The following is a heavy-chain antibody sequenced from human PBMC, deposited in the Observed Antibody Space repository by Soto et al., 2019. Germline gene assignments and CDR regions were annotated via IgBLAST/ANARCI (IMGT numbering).Heavy chain of an antibody. D-gene: IGHD1-7*01. Sequence: EVQLVQSGAEVKKPGESLKISCKGSGYSFTSYWIGWVRQMPGKGLEWMGIIYPGDSDTRYSPSFQGQVTISADKSISTAYLQWSSVKASDTAMYYCARWLPKKTGTSVSPVVYWGQGTLVTVSS. J-gene: IGHJ4*02. CDR1: GYSFTSYW. CDR3: ARWLPKKTGTSVSPVVY. CDR2: IYPGDSDT. V-gene: IGHV5-51*03.